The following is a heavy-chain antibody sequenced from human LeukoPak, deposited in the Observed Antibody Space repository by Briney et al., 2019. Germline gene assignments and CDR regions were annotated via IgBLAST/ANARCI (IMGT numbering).Heavy chain of an antibody. D-gene: IGHD7-27*01. J-gene: IGHJ4*02. V-gene: IGHV3-30*02. Sequence: GGSLRLSCGASGFTFSSYGMHWVRQAPGKGLEWVAFIRYDGSNKYYADSVKGRFTISRDNSKNTLYLQMNNLRAEDTAMYYCARGRRTGDRGYYFDYWGQGTLVTVSS. CDR2: IRYDGSNK. CDR3: ARGRRTGDRGYYFDY. CDR1: GFTFSSYG.